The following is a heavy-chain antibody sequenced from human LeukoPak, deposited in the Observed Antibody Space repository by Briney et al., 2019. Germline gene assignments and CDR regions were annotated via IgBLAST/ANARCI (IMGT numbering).Heavy chain of an antibody. CDR2: ISSGGSTR. CDR3: AREGGWTFDY. V-gene: IGHV3-48*03. Sequence: PGGSLRLSCAASGFTFSSFEMNWVRQAPGKGLEWVSYISSGGSTRYYADPVKGRFTISRDSAKNSLYLQMNSLRAEDTAVYYCAREGGWTFDYWGQGTLVTVSS. CDR1: GFTFSSFE. D-gene: IGHD2-15*01. J-gene: IGHJ4*02.